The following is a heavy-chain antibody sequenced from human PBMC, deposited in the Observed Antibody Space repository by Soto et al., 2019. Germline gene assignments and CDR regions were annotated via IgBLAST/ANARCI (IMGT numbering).Heavy chain of an antibody. CDR1: GDTFSFYT. CDR2: INPIVSMS. D-gene: IGHD3-10*01. CDR3: AASYGSGYRAFDY. J-gene: IGHJ4*02. Sequence: QVQLVQSGTEVKKPGSSVKVSCKASGDTFSFYTINWVRQAPGLGLEWVGRINPIVSMSNYAQKFQGRVSMTAHTSTSTAYMELRSLSSDDTAMYFCAASYGSGYRAFDYWGQGALVIVSS. V-gene: IGHV1-69*02.